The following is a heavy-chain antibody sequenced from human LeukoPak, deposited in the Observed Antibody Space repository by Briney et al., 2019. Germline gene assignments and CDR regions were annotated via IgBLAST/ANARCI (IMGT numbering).Heavy chain of an antibody. J-gene: IGHJ4*02. CDR1: GFTFSSYS. CDR2: IKQDGSEK. Sequence: PGGSLRLSCAASGFTFSSYSMNWVRQAPGKGLEWVANIKQDGSEKYYVDSVKGRFTISRDNAKNSLYLQMNSLRAEDTAVYYCARDKRVVTGLYYFEYWGQGTLVTVSS. V-gene: IGHV3-7*01. D-gene: IGHD2-21*02. CDR3: ARDKRVVTGLYYFEY.